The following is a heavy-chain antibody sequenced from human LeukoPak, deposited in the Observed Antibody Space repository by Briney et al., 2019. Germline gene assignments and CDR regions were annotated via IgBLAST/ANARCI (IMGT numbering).Heavy chain of an antibody. D-gene: IGHD4-11*01. J-gene: IGHJ4*02. CDR2: IWSDASNK. V-gene: IGHV3-33*06. Sequence: GGSLRLSCAASQFTFSHYGMHWVRQAPGRGLQWVADIWSDASNKYYSDSVKGRFTISTDNSKKTLYLEMNNLRAEDTAVYYCAKDAERGFDYSNSLNYWGQGTLVTVSS. CDR3: AKDAERGFDYSNSLNY. CDR1: QFTFSHYG.